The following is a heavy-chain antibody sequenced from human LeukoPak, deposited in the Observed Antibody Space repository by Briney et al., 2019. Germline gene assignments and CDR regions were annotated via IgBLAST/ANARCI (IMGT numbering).Heavy chain of an antibody. CDR3: TTPPD. Sequence: GGSLRLSCAVSGLSVSDAWMSRVRQAPGKGLEWVGRMKSKGDGGTTDYTTSVKGRFTISRDDSKNTLYLQMNSLKTEGTAVYYCTTPPDWGQGTLVTVSS. CDR2: MKSKGDGGTT. V-gene: IGHV3-15*01. CDR1: GLSVSDAW. J-gene: IGHJ1*01.